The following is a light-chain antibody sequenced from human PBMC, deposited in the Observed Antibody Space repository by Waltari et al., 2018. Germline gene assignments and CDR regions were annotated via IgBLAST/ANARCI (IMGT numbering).Light chain of an antibody. V-gene: IGLV2-8*01. CDR1: RSDVGGYNW. CDR3: SSYAGSYRV. CDR2: AVT. J-gene: IGLJ1*01. Sequence: QSALTQPPSASGSPGQSVTISCTGTRSDVGGYNWASWYQQYPGKAPKLLIYAVTKRPSGVPDRFSGSKSGNTASLTVSGLQPEDEADYYCSSYAGSYRVFGTGTKVAVL.